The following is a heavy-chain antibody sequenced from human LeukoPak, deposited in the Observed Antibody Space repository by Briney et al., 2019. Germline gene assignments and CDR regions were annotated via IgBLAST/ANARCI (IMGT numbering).Heavy chain of an antibody. D-gene: IGHD1-26*01. Sequence: PSETLSLTCTVSGGSISNYYWTWIRQPPGKGLEWIGCIYFSGTTNYNPSLKSRVTISLDTSNNQFSLKLTSVTAADTAVYYCARISPSSGTYWENFYYYMVVWGKGTTVTVSS. CDR2: IYFSGTT. CDR1: GGSISNYY. CDR3: ARISPSSGTYWENFYYYMVV. J-gene: IGHJ6*03. V-gene: IGHV4-59*01.